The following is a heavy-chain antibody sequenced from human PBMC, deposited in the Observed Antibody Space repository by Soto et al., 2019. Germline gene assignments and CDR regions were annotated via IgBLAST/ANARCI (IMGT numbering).Heavy chain of an antibody. CDR2: ISGTSSTT. J-gene: IGHJ1*01. CDR1: GFSFNTYS. V-gene: IGHV3-48*01. Sequence: EVQLVESGGGLVQPGGSLRLSCAASGFSFNTYSMNWVRQAPGKGLEWLSYISGTSSTTYYADSVKGRFTISRDNAKNSLYIQMNSLRAEDTALYYCARAAPTIGSQYFQHWGQGTLVTVSS. CDR3: ARAAPTIGSQYFQH. D-gene: IGHD1-26*01.